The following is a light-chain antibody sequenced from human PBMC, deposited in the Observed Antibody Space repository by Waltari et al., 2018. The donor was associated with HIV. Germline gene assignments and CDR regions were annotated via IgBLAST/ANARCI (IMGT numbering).Light chain of an antibody. V-gene: IGLV3-10*01. J-gene: IGLJ2*01. CDR1: AWPKKY. CDR3: YSTDTNGHPL. CDR2: EDN. Sequence: SYELTEPPSVSVTPGQTARITWSGEAWPKKYSYWYQQKSGQSHVLLIYEDNPRPSGIPVRFSGSSSGTMAPLTFSGAQAEDEADYYCYSTDTNGHPLFGGGTKLTVL.